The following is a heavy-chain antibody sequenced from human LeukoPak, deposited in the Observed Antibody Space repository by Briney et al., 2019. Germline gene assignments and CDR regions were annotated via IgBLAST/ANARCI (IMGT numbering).Heavy chain of an antibody. CDR1: GGSISGYY. V-gene: IGHV4-59*01. J-gene: IGHJ4*02. Sequence: PSETLSLTCTVSGGSISGYYWSWIRQPPGKGLEWIGYIYCSGNSDYNPSLKSRVSISVDTSKNQLSLKLSSVTAADTAVYYCARAHRNNWHVDYWGQGTLVTVSS. CDR2: IYCSGNS. D-gene: IGHD1-1*01. CDR3: ARAHRNNWHVDY.